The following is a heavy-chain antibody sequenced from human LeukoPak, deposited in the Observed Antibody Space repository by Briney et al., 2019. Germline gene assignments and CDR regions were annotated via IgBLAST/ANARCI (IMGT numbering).Heavy chain of an antibody. Sequence: SETLSLTCTVSGASVSSASYWTWIRQPPGKGVEWIAHIYNGVNTNYNPSLKSRVAISVDTSKNQFSLRLNSVTAADTAVYYCASLAVAGLSEGYWGQGTLAIVSS. CDR2: IYNGVNT. J-gene: IGHJ4*02. CDR3: ASLAVAGLSEGY. D-gene: IGHD6-19*01. CDR1: GASVSSASY. V-gene: IGHV4-61*01.